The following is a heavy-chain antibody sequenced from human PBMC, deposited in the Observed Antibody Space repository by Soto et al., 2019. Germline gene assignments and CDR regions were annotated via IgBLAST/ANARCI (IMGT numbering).Heavy chain of an antibody. CDR2: IKSDGSTT. CDR3: ATEGQLGY. J-gene: IGHJ4*02. CDR1: GFTFRSYW. D-gene: IGHD1-1*01. V-gene: IGHV3-74*01. Sequence: GGSLRLSCAASGFTFRSYWMHWVRQAPGRGLVWVSRIKSDGSTTDYADSVKGRFTISRDNTKNTLYLQMNSLRVEDKAVYYCATEGQLGYWGQGALVTVSS.